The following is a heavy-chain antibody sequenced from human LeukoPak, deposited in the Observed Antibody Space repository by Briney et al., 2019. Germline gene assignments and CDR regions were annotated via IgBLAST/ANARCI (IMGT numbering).Heavy chain of an antibody. D-gene: IGHD6-19*01. CDR1: GDSVSSNSAA. CDR2: AYYRSKWYN. J-gene: IGHJ5*02. CDR3: ARDMWQQWLANWFDP. V-gene: IGHV6-1*01. Sequence: SQTLSLTCAISGDSVSSNSAAWNWIRQSPSRGLEWLGWAYYRSKWYNDYAVSVKSRITINPDTSKNQFSLQLNSVTPEDTAVYYCARDMWQQWLANWFDPWGQGTLVTVS.